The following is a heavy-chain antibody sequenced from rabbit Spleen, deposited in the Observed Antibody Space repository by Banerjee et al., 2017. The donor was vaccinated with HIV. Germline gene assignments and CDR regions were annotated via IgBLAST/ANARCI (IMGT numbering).Heavy chain of an antibody. CDR2: ISTGGGTT. V-gene: IGHV1S45*01. Sequence: QEKLEESGGDLVKPGGSLTLTCTASGFSFSNSYWICWVRQAPGRGLEWIACISTGGGTTYYTTWAKGRFTISKTSTTTVTLKMTSLTAADTATYFCARITPGDTWWSNFWGQGTLVTVS. J-gene: IGHJ4*01. CDR3: ARITPGDTWWSNF. D-gene: IGHD7-1*01. CDR1: GFSFSNSYW.